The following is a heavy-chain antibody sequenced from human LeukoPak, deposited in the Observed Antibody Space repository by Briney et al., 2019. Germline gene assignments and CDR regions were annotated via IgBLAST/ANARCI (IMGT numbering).Heavy chain of an antibody. CDR3: ARLFNFYGSGTYYPFDC. CDR2: VDLNGGST. D-gene: IGHD3-10*01. Sequence: GSLRLSCAASGFTFPDYGMSWVRLAPGKGLEWVSGVDLNGGSTHYADSVKGRFTISRDNAKNSLYLQMNTLRAEDTALYYCARLFNFYGSGTYYPFDCWGQGALLTVSS. J-gene: IGHJ4*02. CDR1: GFTFPDYG. V-gene: IGHV3-20*04.